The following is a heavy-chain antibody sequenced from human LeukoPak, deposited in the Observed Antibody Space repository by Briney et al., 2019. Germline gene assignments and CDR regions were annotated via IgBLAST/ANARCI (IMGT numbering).Heavy chain of an antibody. CDR3: ARKYPDHWFDP. Sequence: PSETLSLTCTVSGGSISSSSYYWGWIRQPPGKGLEWIGYIFYLGSTYYNLSLKSQVTMSVDTSKNQFSLKLRSVTAADTAVYYCARKYPDHWFDPWGQGTLVTVSS. D-gene: IGHD6-6*01. CDR1: GGSISSSSYY. J-gene: IGHJ5*02. CDR2: IFYLGST. V-gene: IGHV4-30-4*08.